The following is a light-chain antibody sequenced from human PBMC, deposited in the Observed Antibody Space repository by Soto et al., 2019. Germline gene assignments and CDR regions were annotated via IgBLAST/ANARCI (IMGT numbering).Light chain of an antibody. J-gene: IGLJ3*02. CDR1: SSDVGRYNF. CDR2: EVS. Sequence: QSVLTQPASVSGSPGQSITISCTGTSSDVGRYNFVSWYQQHPGKAPKLMIYEVSNRPSGVSNRFSGSKSGNTASLIISGLQAEDEAYYYCSSYTSTSTLVFGGGTKLTVL. CDR3: SSYTSTSTLV. V-gene: IGLV2-14*01.